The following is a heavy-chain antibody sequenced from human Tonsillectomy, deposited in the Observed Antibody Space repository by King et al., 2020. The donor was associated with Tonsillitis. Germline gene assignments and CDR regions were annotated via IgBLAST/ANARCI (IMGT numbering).Heavy chain of an antibody. CDR2: IYYSGST. CDR3: ARHGPGGDYYYYYGMDV. J-gene: IGHJ6*02. V-gene: IGHV4-39*07. Sequence: QLQESGPGLVKPSETLSLTCTVSGGSISSSSYYWGWIRQPPGKGLEWIGSIYYSGSTYYNPSLKSRVTISVDTSKNQFSLKLSSVTAADTAVYYCARHGPGGDYYYYYGMDVWGQGTTVTVSS. CDR1: GGSISSSSYY. D-gene: IGHD2-21*01.